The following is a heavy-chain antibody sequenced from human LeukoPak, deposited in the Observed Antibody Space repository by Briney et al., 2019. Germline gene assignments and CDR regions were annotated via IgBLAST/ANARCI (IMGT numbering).Heavy chain of an antibody. J-gene: IGHJ6*03. CDR3: ARDMSQDYSNYGYYYYYMDV. CDR2: IYYSGST. D-gene: IGHD4-11*01. Sequence: PSETLSLTCTVSGGSISSYYWSWIRQPPGKGLEWIGYIYYSGSTNYNPSLKSRVTISVDTSKNQFSLKLSSVTAADTAVYYCARDMSQDYSNYGYYYYYMDVWGKGTTVTVSS. V-gene: IGHV4-59*01. CDR1: GGSISSYY.